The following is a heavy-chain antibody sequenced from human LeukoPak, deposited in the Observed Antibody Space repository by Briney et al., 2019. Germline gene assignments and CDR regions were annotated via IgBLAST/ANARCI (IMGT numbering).Heavy chain of an antibody. CDR2: ILPGDSDT. D-gene: IGHD6-13*01. V-gene: IGHV5-51*01. J-gene: IGHJ6*02. Sequence: GAPLQLSCKGSGAHFTSYWVGWVPHLPGKGLEGMGIILPGDSDTRYSPSFQGQVTISADKSISTAYLQLSSLKASGTAMYYCARRGGEAIAAAGTRVYYYYGMDVWGQGTTVTVSS. CDR3: ARRGGEAIAAAGTRVYYYYGMDV. CDR1: GAHFTSYW.